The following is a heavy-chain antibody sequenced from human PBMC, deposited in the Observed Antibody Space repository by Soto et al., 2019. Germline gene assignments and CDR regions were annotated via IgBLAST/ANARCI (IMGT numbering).Heavy chain of an antibody. CDR2: ITGSGAGS. CDR3: AKAYSNSWPNDWFDP. CDR1: GFTFSSYA. D-gene: IGHD6-13*01. V-gene: IGHV3-23*01. Sequence: EVQLLESGGGWLQPGGSLRRSCAASGFTFSSYAMNWVRQAPGKGLEWVSGITGSGAGSYYSDSVKGRFTISRDNSKNTLYLQMNSLRAEDTAVYYCAKAYSNSWPNDWFDPWGQGTLVTVSS. J-gene: IGHJ5*02.